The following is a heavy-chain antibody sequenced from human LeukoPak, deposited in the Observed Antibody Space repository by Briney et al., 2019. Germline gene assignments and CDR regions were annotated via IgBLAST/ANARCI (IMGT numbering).Heavy chain of an antibody. D-gene: IGHD1-26*01. V-gene: IGHV4-61*02. CDR2: IYTSGST. CDR3: AILGMDAFAI. Sequence: PSQTLSLTCTVSGGSISSGSYYWRWIRQPAGKGLEWIGRIYTSGSTNYNPSLKSRVTISVDTSKNQFSLKLSSVTAADTAVYYCAILGMDAFAIWGQGTMVTVSS. J-gene: IGHJ3*02. CDR1: GGSISSGSYY.